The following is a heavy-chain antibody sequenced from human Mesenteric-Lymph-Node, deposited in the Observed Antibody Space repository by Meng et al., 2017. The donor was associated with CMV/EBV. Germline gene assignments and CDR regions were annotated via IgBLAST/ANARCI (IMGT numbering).Heavy chain of an antibody. CDR1: GGSFSGYY. V-gene: IGHV4-34*01. D-gene: IGHD4-23*01. CDR2: INHSGST. CDR3: ARHQRWLKSEGGFNY. J-gene: IGHJ4*02. Sequence: GQLQQWGAGLLKPSATLSPPCAVYGGSFSGYYWSWIRQPPGKGLEWIGEINHSGSTNYNPSLKSRVTISVDTSKNQFSLKLSSVTAADTAVYYCARHQRWLKSEGGFNYWGQGTLVTVSS.